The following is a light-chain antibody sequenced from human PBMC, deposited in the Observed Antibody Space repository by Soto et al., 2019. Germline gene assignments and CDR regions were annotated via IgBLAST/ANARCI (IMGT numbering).Light chain of an antibody. V-gene: IGKV1-39*01. CDR3: QQSYSNPRT. CDR2: AAS. J-gene: IGKJ1*01. CDR1: QNVNKW. Sequence: DIQITQSPSTLSASVGDRVTITCRASQNVNKWLAWFQQEPGKVPKLLIYAASSLQSGVPSRFSGRGSWTDFTLTISSLQTEDFETYYCQQSYSNPRTFGQGTKVDIK.